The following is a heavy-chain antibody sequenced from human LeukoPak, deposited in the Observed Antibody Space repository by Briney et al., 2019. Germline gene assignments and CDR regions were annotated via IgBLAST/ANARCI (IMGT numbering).Heavy chain of an antibody. CDR2: IIPIFGTA. J-gene: IGHJ4*02. CDR3: ARDDCSGGSCYFDY. V-gene: IGHV1-69*05. D-gene: IGHD2-15*01. Sequence: ASVKVSCKASGGTFSSYAISWVRQAPRQGLEWMGGIIPIFGTANYAQKFQGRVTITTDESTSTAYMQLSSLRSEDTAVYYCARDDCSGGSCYFDYWGQGTLVTVSS. CDR1: GGTFSSYA.